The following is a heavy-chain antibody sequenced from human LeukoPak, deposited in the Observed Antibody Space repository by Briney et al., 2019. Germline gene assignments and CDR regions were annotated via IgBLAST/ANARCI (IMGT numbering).Heavy chain of an antibody. CDR1: GYTFTSYG. Sequence: GASVKVSCKASGYTFTSYGISWVRQAPGQGLEWMGWINPNSGGTNYAQKFQGRVTMTRDTSISTAYMELSRLRSDDTAVYYCARVFRYGFGMDVWGQGTTVTVSS. V-gene: IGHV1-2*02. J-gene: IGHJ6*02. D-gene: IGHD1-14*01. CDR3: ARVFRYGFGMDV. CDR2: INPNSGGT.